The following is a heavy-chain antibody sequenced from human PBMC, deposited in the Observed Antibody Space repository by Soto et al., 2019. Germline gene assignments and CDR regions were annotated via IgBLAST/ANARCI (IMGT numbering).Heavy chain of an antibody. V-gene: IGHV3-30-3*01. CDR3: VRGGATGHYLEH. D-gene: IGHD3-9*01. J-gene: IGHJ1*01. CDR2: VSYDGVNK. CDR1: GFTFNSYA. Sequence: QVQLVESGGGVVQPGRSLRLSCAASGFTFNSYAMHWVRQAPGKGLEWVTVVSYDGVNKYYADSVKGRFTISRDDSKNTLYLQMKSLGVEDTAVYYCVRGGATGHYLEHWGQGILVTVSS.